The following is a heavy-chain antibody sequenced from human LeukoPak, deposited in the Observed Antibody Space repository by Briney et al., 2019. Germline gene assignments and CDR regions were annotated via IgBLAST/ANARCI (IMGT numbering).Heavy chain of an antibody. J-gene: IGHJ3*02. D-gene: IGHD1-20*01. CDR2: ITASGGTT. V-gene: IGHV3-23*01. CDR3: ATGPGVTGTTAGEAFDI. CDR1: GLTLINPA. Sequence: PGGSQTLPCAICGLTLINPAMSCVPHAPGGGVECVSTITASGGTTDPANSVKGRSTVSRDNPNSSLSLHMSSWRAGDTAAYYFATGPGVTGTTAGEAFDIWGEGTLVTVSS.